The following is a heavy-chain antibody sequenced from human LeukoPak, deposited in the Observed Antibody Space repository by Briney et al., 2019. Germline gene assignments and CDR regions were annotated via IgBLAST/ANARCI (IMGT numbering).Heavy chain of an antibody. CDR2: IYTGGTT. V-gene: IGHV3-66*01. D-gene: IGHD5-24*01. CDR3: ACRDAYNFGY. J-gene: IGHJ4*02. Sequence: PGGSLRLSCTASGFTISSNYMMWVRQAPGKGLEWVSVIYTGGTTYYADSVKGRFTISRDNSKNTLYLQMNSLRAEDTAVYYCACRDAYNFGYWGQGTLVSVSS. CDR1: GFTISSNY.